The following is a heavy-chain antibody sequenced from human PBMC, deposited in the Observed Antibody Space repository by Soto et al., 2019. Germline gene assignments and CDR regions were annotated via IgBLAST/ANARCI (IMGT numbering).Heavy chain of an antibody. Sequence: LSLTCTVSGGSLSNYYWSWIRQPAGKGLEWIGRIYTSGSTNYNPSLKSRVTMSVDTSKNQISLKLSSVTAADTAVYYCARGSLVVYVRRQGTTVTVSS. CDR2: IYTSGST. D-gene: IGHD2-8*02. CDR3: ARGSLVVYV. J-gene: IGHJ6*02. V-gene: IGHV4-4*07. CDR1: GGSLSNYY.